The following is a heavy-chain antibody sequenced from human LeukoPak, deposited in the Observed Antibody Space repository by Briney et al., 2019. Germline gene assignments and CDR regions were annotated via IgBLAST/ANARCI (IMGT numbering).Heavy chain of an antibody. CDR1: GGSISSYY. D-gene: IGHD4-17*01. CDR3: ASGHTVTTRFDY. J-gene: IGHJ4*02. Sequence: SETLSLTCTVSGGSISSYYWSWIRQPPGKGPEWIGYIYYSGSTNYNPSLKSRVTISVDTSKNQFSLKLSSVTAADTAVYYCASGHTVTTRFDYWGQGTLVTVSS. CDR2: IYYSGST. V-gene: IGHV4-59*01.